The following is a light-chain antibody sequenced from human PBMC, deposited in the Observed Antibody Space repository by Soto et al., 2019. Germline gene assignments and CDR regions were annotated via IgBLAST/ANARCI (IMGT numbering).Light chain of an antibody. J-gene: IGKJ3*01. Sequence: DIQLTQSLSLPSASAGGRVTITCRASQAISSHLAWYQQKPGKDPNLLLYGASTVRSGVPSSFSGSGPGTQFTLTISSLQPEDFATYSSQQLNSYPRTLGPGTKVDIK. CDR1: QAISSH. CDR2: GAS. V-gene: IGKV1-9*01. CDR3: QQLNSYPRT.